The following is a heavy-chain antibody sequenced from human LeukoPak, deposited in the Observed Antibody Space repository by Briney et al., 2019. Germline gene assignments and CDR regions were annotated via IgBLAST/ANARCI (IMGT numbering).Heavy chain of an antibody. J-gene: IGHJ4*02. CDR1: GGTFSSYA. D-gene: IGHD5-24*01. CDR3: ASGSRLQFLY. CDR2: IIPIFGTA. V-gene: IGHV1-69*01. Sequence: SVKVSCKASGGTFSSYAISWVRQAPGQGLECMGGIIPIFGTANYAQKFQGRVTIPADESTSTAYMELSSLRSEDTAVYYCASGSRLQFLYWGQGTLVTVSS.